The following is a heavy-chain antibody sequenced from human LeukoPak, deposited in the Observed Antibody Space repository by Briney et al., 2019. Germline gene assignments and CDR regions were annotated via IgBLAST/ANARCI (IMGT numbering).Heavy chain of an antibody. CDR3: VREILYCSGGSCYRGPFDN. CDR2: IFHRGGT. CDR1: VGSISTTSYY. V-gene: IGHV4-30-4*08. Sequence: SETLSLTCTVSVGSISTTSYYWGWIRQPPGKGLEWIGYIFHRGGTSYNPSLKSRILFSVDTSQNQFSLKLNSVTAADTAVYYCVREILYCSGGSCYRGPFDNWGQGTLVTVSS. D-gene: IGHD2-15*01. J-gene: IGHJ4*02.